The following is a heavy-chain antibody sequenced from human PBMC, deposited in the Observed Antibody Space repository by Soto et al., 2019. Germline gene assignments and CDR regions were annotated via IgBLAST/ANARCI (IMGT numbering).Heavy chain of an antibody. J-gene: IGHJ3*01. Sequence: VRLVESGGGVAQPGTSLRLSCAASGFRFSSYVVHGVRQAPDKGMEWVAVTTSDENTKFYADSVKGRFTISRDKSKNTMYLQMNSLRSEDTAVYYSERRFWSRNRCNWNDGFDVWGQVKMVSVS. V-gene: IGHV3-30-3*01. D-gene: IGHD1-1*01. CDR3: ERRFWSRNRCNWNDGFDV. CDR1: GFRFSSYV. CDR2: TTSDENTK.